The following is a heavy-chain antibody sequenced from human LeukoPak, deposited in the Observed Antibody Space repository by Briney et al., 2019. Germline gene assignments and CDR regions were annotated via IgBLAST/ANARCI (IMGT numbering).Heavy chain of an antibody. D-gene: IGHD3-22*01. CDR3: ARGYRGSSGYSALYRV. J-gene: IGHJ6*04. V-gene: IGHV4-38-2*02. CDR1: GYSISSGYY. Sequence: PSETLSLTCTVSGYSISSGYYWGWIRQPPGKGLGWIGSIYHSGSTYYNPSLKSRVTISVDTSKNQFSLKLSSVTAADTAVYYCARGYRGSSGYSALYRVWGKGTTVTVSS. CDR2: IYHSGST.